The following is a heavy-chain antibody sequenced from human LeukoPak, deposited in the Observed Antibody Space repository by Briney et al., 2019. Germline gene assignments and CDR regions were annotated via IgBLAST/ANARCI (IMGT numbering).Heavy chain of an antibody. CDR2: NSGSGGST. D-gene: IGHD4-17*01. CDR3: AKDHGDYGDYSPADY. J-gene: IGHJ4*02. V-gene: IGHV3-23*01. Sequence: GGSLRLSCAASGFTFSSYAMSWVRQAPGKGLEWVSANSGSGGSTYYADSVKGRFTISRDNSKNTLYLQMNSLRAEDTAVYYCAKDHGDYGDYSPADYWGQGTLVTVSS. CDR1: GFTFSSYA.